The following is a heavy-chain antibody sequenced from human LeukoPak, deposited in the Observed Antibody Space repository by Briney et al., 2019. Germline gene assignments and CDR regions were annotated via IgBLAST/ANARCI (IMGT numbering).Heavy chain of an antibody. D-gene: IGHD3-22*01. CDR3: ARDVSFSYDSSGYFYT. V-gene: IGHV3-7*01. J-gene: IGHJ4*02. Sequence: GGSLRLSCVDSGFTFSSYWMSWVRQAPGKGLEWVANIKQDGSEKYSVDSVKARFTISIDNATNSLYLQMNTLRAEDTAVYYCARDVSFSYDSSGYFYTCGQGNLATVSS. CDR1: GFTFSSYW. CDR2: IKQDGSEK.